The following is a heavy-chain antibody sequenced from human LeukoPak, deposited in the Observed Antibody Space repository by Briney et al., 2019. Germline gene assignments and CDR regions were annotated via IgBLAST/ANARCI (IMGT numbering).Heavy chain of an antibody. CDR2: IYYSGST. CDR1: GGSISSSSYY. Sequence: LETLSLTCTVSGGSISSSSYYWGWIRQPPGKGLEWIGSIYYSGSTYYNPSLKSRVTISVDTSKNQFSLKLSSVTAADTAVYYCARERNSVISDAFDIWGQGTMVTVSS. V-gene: IGHV4-39*07. J-gene: IGHJ3*02. CDR3: ARERNSVISDAFDI. D-gene: IGHD4-23*01.